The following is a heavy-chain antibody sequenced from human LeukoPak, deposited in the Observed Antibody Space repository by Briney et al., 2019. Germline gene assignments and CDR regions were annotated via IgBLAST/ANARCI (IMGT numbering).Heavy chain of an antibody. Sequence: LEWVANIKADGSEQYYVDSVKGRFTISRDNAKNSVYLQMNSLRAEDTAIYYCARDMDVGRDYGDSWGQGTLVTVSS. J-gene: IGHJ4*02. CDR3: ARDMDVGRDYGDS. CDR2: IKADGSEQ. V-gene: IGHV3-7*03. D-gene: IGHD3-16*01.